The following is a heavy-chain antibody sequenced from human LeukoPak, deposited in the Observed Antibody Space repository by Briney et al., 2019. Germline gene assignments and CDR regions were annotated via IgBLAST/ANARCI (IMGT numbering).Heavy chain of an antibody. CDR2: IIPIFGTA. D-gene: IGHD2-2*01. V-gene: IGHV1-69*01. Sequence: ASVNVSCKASGGTFSSYAISWVRQAPGQGLEWIGGIIPIFGTANYAQKFQGRVTITADESTSTAYMELSSLRSEDTAVYYCAREVVVVPAATEGYYYGMDVWGQGTTVTVSS. CDR1: GGTFSSYA. J-gene: IGHJ6*02. CDR3: AREVVVVPAATEGYYYGMDV.